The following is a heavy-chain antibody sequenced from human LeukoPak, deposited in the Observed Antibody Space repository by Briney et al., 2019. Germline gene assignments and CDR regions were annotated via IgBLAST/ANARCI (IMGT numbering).Heavy chain of an antibody. CDR3: ARGGVLLWSRLDV. CDR1: GGSIRSATYY. D-gene: IGHD3-10*01. CDR2: IYTSGST. V-gene: IGHV4-61*02. Sequence: PSETLSLTCTVSGGSIRSATYYWSWIRQPAGKGLEWIGRIYTSGSTNYNPSLKSRVTISVDTSKNQFSLKLSSVTAADTAVYYCARGGVLLWSRLDVWGKGTTVTVSS. J-gene: IGHJ6*04.